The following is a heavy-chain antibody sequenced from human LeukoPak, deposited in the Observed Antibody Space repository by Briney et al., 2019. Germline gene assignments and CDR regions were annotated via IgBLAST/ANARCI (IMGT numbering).Heavy chain of an antibody. V-gene: IGHV4-38-2*01. Sequence: SETLSLTCAVSGYSIRSDYYWGWIRQPPGKGLEWIGSIYQSGSTHYNPSLKSRVTISIDTSKNQFSLNLSSMTAADTAVYYCARNSSWYFDYWGQGTLVTVSS. CDR1: GYSIRSDYY. D-gene: IGHD6-13*01. CDR2: IYQSGST. J-gene: IGHJ4*02. CDR3: ARNSSWYFDY.